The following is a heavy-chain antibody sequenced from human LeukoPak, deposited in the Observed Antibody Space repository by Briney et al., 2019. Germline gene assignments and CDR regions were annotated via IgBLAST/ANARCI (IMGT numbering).Heavy chain of an antibody. CDR2: VKSKSSGGTT. CDR3: TTDEWS. J-gene: IGHJ4*02. V-gene: IGHV3-15*01. D-gene: IGHD3-3*01. CDR1: GFTFSNAW. Sequence: PGGSLRLSCAASGFTFSNAWMGWVRQAPGKGLEWAGRVKSKSSGGTTDYAAPVKGRFTISRDDSKNTMDLQMNSLKTEDTAVYYCTTDEWSWGQGTLVTVSS.